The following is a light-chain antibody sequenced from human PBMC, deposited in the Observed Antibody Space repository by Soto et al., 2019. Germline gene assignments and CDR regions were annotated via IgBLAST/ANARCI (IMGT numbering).Light chain of an antibody. V-gene: IGLV2-14*01. CDR2: GVS. CDR1: SSEVSGYNY. Sequence: QSALTQPASVSGSPGQSITISCTGTSSEVSGYNYVSWYQQYPGKAPKLMIFGVSDRPSGVSIRFSGSKSGNTASLTISGLQAEDEADYYCSSYKTSSTVVVLGGGTKVTVL. CDR3: SSYKTSSTVVV. J-gene: IGLJ2*01.